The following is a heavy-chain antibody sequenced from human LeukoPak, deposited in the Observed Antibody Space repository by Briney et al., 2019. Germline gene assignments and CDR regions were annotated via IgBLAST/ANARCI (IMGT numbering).Heavy chain of an antibody. CDR2: IYSGGST. Sequence: GGSLRLSCAASGFTFSNNAMNWVRQAPGKGLEWVSVIYSGGSTYYAETVKGRFTISRDNSKNTLYLEMNSLRAEDTAVYYCAGDLVGYGSGSFDYWGQGTLVTVSS. J-gene: IGHJ4*02. CDR1: GFTFSNNA. CDR3: AGDLVGYGSGSFDY. V-gene: IGHV3-53*01. D-gene: IGHD3-10*01.